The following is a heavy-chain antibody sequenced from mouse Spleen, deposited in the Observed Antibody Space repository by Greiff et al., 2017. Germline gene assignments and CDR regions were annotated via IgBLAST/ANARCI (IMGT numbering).Heavy chain of an antibody. CDR2: IYPGSGST. Sequence: VQLQQSGAELVKPGASVKMSCKASGYTFTSYWITWVKQRPGQGLEWIGDIYPGSGSTNYNEKFKSKATLTVDTSSSTAYMQLSSLTSEDSAVYYCASQTARATIFAYWGQGTLVTVSA. CDR3: ASQTARATIFAY. CDR1: GYTFTSYW. D-gene: IGHD3-2*01. J-gene: IGHJ3*01. V-gene: IGHV1-55*01.